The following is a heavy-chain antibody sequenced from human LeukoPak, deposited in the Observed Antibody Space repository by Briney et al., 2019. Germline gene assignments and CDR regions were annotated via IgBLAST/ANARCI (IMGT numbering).Heavy chain of an antibody. CDR2: IKKDGSEK. V-gene: IGHV3-7*01. Sequence: GGSLRLSCAASGFTFSEYWMSWVRQAPGKGGERVASIKKDGSEKFYVDSVKGRFTVSRDNAKNSLYLQMNCLRAEDTAVYYCARDPPRHYDRWGQGTRVTVSS. CDR3: ARDPPRHYDR. D-gene: IGHD3-22*01. CDR1: GFTFSEYW. J-gene: IGHJ4*02.